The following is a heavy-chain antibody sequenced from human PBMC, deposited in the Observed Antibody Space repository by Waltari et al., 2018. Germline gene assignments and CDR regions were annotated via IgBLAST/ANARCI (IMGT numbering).Heavy chain of an antibody. V-gene: IGHV3-21*01. J-gene: IGHJ6*03. CDR3: ARDPRTSSYYYYYYMDV. CDR1: GFTFSSYS. D-gene: IGHD2-2*01. Sequence: EVQLVESGGGLVKPGGSLRLSCAASGFTFSSYSMNWVRQAPGKGREWVSSISSSSRYINYADSVKGRFTTSGDNAKNSLYLQMNSLRAEDTAVYYCARDPRTSSYYYYYYMDVWGKGTTVTVSS. CDR2: ISSSSRYI.